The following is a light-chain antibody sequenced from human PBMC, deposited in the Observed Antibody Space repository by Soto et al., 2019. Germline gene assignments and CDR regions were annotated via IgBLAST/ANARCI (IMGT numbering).Light chain of an antibody. Sequence: QSALTQPASVSGSPGQSITISCTGTSSDIGLYKYVSWYQQHPDKAPRLMIFEVNKRPSGISAHFSGSKSGNTASLTISGLQPEDEADYYCSSYTTSSTLVFGGGTKVTVL. CDR1: SSDIGLYKY. CDR3: SSYTTSSTLV. CDR2: EVN. V-gene: IGLV2-14*01. J-gene: IGLJ2*01.